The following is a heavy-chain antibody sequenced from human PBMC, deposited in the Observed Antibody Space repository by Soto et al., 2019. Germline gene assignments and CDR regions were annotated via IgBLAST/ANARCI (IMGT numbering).Heavy chain of an antibody. V-gene: IGHV4-39*01. CDR2: IYYSGST. Sequence: SETLSLTCTFSGGSISSSSYYWGWIRQPPGKGLEWIGSIYYSGSTYYNRSLKSRVTISVDTSKNQFSLKLSSVTAADTAVYYCARISPNDYGDYYFAYWGQGTLVTVSS. CDR3: ARISPNDYGDYYFAY. CDR1: GGSISSSSYY. J-gene: IGHJ4*02. D-gene: IGHD4-17*01.